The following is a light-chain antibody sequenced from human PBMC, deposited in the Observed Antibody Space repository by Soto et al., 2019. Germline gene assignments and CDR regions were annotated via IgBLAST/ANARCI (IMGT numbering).Light chain of an antibody. V-gene: IGKV1-27*01. J-gene: IGKJ1*01. CDR1: QGISNY. CDR2: AAS. CDR3: QQYNSLWT. Sequence: DIQMTQSPSSLSASVGDRVTITCRASQGISNYLAWYQQKPGKVPRLLIYAASTLQSGVPSRFSGSGSGTDFTLTISSLQPKDFATYYCQQYNSLWTFGQGTKVDIK.